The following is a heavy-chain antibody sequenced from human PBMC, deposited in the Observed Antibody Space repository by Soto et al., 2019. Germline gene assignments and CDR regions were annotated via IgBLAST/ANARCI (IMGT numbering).Heavy chain of an antibody. CDR1: GFTVTDYV. D-gene: IGHD2-15*01. J-gene: IGHJ4*02. V-gene: IGHV3-30*18. CDR3: AKDRGKHCSGGSCYLFDY. CDR2: ISYDGNYK. Sequence: GGSLRLSCEASGFTVTDYVMHWVRQAPGKGLEWVAKISYDGNYKYYADSVKGRFTISRDNSKNTLDLQMNSLRAEDTALYYWAKDRGKHCSGGSCYLFDYWGQGIMVTVSS.